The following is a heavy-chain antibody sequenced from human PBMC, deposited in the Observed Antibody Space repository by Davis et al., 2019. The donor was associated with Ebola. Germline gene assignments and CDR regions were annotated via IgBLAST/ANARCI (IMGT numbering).Heavy chain of an antibody. CDR2: IYSGGST. D-gene: IGHD2-2*01. CDR3: ARAVVVPAAYDAFDI. J-gene: IGHJ3*02. Sequence: PGGSLRLSCAASGFTVSSNYMSWVRQAPGKGLEWVSVIYSGGSTYYADSVKGRFTISRDNSKNTLYLQMNSLRAEDTAVYYCARAVVVPAAYDAFDIWGQGTMVTVSS. V-gene: IGHV3-53*01. CDR1: GFTVSSNY.